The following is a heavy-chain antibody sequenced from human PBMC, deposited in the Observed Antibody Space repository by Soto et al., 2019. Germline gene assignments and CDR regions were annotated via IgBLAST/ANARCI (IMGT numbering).Heavy chain of an antibody. CDR2: IFSNDEK. D-gene: IGHD3-10*01. CDR1: GFSLSNARMG. Sequence: QVTLKESGPALVKPTETLTLTCTVSGFSLSNARMGVSWIRQPPGKALEWLAHIFSNDEKSNTTSLKSRLTTPKHTSKNQVVLTTNDMDPVDTATYYVATILPFGRFDPWGQGTLVTVSS. CDR3: ATILPFGRFDP. J-gene: IGHJ5*02. V-gene: IGHV2-26*01.